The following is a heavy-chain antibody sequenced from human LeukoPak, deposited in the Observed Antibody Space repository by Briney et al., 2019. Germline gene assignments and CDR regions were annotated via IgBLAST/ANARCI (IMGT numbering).Heavy chain of an antibody. D-gene: IGHD2-15*01. CDR3: AGTIVVRYYYYYGMDV. Sequence: GASVKVSCKASGYTFTSYDINWVRQATGQGLEWMGWMNPNSGNTGYAQKFQGRVTMTRNTSISTAYMELSSLRSEDTAVYYCAGTIVVRYYYYYGMDVWGQGTTVTVSS. CDR2: MNPNSGNT. J-gene: IGHJ6*02. V-gene: IGHV1-8*01. CDR1: GYTFTSYD.